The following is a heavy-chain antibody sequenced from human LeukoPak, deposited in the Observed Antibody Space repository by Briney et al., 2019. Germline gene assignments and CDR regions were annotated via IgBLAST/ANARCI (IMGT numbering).Heavy chain of an antibody. D-gene: IGHD3-22*01. CDR2: ISSSSSSI. V-gene: IGHV3-48*01. CDR3: ARDIGYDSSGYHPFDY. Sequence: GGSLRLSCAASGFTFSSYSMDWVRQAPGKGLEWVSYISSSSSSIYYADSVKGRFTISRDNAKNSLYLQMNSLRAEDTAVYYCARDIGYDSSGYHPFDYWGQGTLVTVS. CDR1: GFTFSSYS. J-gene: IGHJ4*02.